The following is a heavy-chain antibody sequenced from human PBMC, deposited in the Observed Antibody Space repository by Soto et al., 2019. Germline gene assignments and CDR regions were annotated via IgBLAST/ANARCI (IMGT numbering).Heavy chain of an antibody. V-gene: IGHV4-34*01. CDR1: GGTFSGYY. CDR3: AREKGRGYYYYGMYV. CDR2: INHSGST. Sequence: PSETLSLTCAAYGGTFSGYYWCWILQPPGKGLEWIGEINHSGSTNYNPSLKSRVTISVDTSKNQFSLKLSSVTAADTAVYYCAREKGRGYYYYGMYVWGQGTAVTVSS. J-gene: IGHJ6*02.